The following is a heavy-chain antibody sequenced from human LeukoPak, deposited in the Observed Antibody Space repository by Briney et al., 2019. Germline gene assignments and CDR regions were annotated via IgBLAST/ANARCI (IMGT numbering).Heavy chain of an antibody. CDR1: GLTFSSYS. Sequence: GGSLRLSCAPSGLTFSSYSMNWVRQAPGKGLEWVSYISSSSSTIYYADSVKGRFTISRDNAKNSLYLQMNSLRAEDTAVYYCASGIRRIPTSAETDYWGQGTLVTVSS. J-gene: IGHJ4*02. D-gene: IGHD1-14*01. CDR3: ASGIRRIPTSAETDY. V-gene: IGHV3-48*01. CDR2: ISSSSSTI.